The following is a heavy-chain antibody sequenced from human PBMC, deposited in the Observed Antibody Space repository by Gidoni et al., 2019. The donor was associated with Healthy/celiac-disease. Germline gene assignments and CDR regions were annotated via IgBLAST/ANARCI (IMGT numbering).Heavy chain of an antibody. Sequence: QVQLVESGGGVVQPGRSLRLSCAASGFTFSSYGMHWVRQAPGKGLEWVAVISYDGSNKYYADSVKGRFTISRDNSKNTLYLQMNSLRAEDTAVYYCAKELITVTTYDDWGQGTLVTVSS. CDR1: GFTFSSYG. CDR2: ISYDGSNK. J-gene: IGHJ4*02. CDR3: AKELITVTTYDD. V-gene: IGHV3-30*18. D-gene: IGHD4-17*01.